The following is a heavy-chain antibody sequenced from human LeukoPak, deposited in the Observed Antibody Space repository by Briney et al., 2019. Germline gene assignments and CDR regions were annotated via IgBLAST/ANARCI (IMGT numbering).Heavy chain of an antibody. D-gene: IGHD2-15*01. CDR1: GFTFRTYW. Sequence: GGSPRLSCAASGFTFRTYWMHWVRQVPGKGLVWVSRMNTDGRNIGYADSVKGRFTISRDNAKNTLYLQMNSLRAEDTAVYYCARENWYLDNWGQGTLVTVSS. CDR2: MNTDGRNI. J-gene: IGHJ4*02. CDR3: ARENWYLDN. V-gene: IGHV3-74*01.